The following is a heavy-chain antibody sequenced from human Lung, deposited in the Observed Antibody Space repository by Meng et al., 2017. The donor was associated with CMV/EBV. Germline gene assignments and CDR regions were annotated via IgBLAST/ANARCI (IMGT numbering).Heavy chain of an antibody. D-gene: IGHD4-23*01. CDR1: GGSFSGYY. CDR3: ARGPYGGKIDY. V-gene: IGHV4-34*01. CDR2: INHSGST. J-gene: IGHJ4*02. Sequence: SQXXSLTCAVYGGSFSGYYWSWIRQPPGKGLEWIGEINHSGSTNYNPSLKSRVTISVDMSKNQFSLKLSSVTAADTAVYYCARGPYGGKIDYWGQGTLVTVSS.